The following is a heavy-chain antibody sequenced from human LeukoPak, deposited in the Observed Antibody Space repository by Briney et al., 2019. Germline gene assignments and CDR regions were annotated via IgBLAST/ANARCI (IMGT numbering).Heavy chain of an antibody. CDR1: GGSISSGGYY. J-gene: IGHJ3*02. CDR3: ARGYNWNDARTFDI. Sequence: SQTLSLTCTVSGGSISSGGYYWTWIRQHPGKGLEWIGFIYYSGSTYYNPSLKSRVTIPVDTSKNQFSLKLSSVTATDTAVYYCARGYNWNDARTFDIWGQGTMVTVSS. CDR2: IYYSGST. D-gene: IGHD1-20*01. V-gene: IGHV4-31*03.